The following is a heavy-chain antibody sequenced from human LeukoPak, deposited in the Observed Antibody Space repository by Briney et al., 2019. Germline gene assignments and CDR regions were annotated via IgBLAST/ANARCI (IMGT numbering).Heavy chain of an antibody. CDR1: GGSLTKYY. Sequence: SETLSLTCTVSGGSLTKYYWSWIRQPPGKGLEWIGYIHYSGSTKYKSSLKSRVTISVDTSKNQFSLKLNSVTAADTAVYYCARGKEVITMLRGLKPGYYFDYWGQGTLVTVSS. CDR3: ARGKEVITMLRGLKPGYYFDY. CDR2: IHYSGST. D-gene: IGHD3-10*01. V-gene: IGHV4-59*13. J-gene: IGHJ4*02.